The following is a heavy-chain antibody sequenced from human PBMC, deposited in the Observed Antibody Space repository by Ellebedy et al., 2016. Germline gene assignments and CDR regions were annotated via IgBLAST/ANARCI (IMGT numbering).Heavy chain of an antibody. Sequence: ASVKVSCXASGYTLSTYVIHWVRQAPGQRLEWMGSINVGNGYIRYSQNFQGRVTLTRVTSAATAYMELSSLRSEDTAVYYCARDRALAGSDNYFGPWGQGTLVTVSS. CDR2: INVGNGYI. CDR3: ARDRALAGSDNYFGP. J-gene: IGHJ5*02. CDR1: GYTLSTYV. D-gene: IGHD6-19*01. V-gene: IGHV1-3*01.